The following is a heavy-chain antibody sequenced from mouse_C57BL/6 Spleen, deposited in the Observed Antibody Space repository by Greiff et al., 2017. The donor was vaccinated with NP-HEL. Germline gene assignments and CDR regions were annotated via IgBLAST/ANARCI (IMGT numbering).Heavy chain of an antibody. J-gene: IGHJ2*01. D-gene: IGHD4-1*01. CDR2: IRNKANGYTT. CDR3: ARYIPKTGYFDY. V-gene: IGHV7-3*01. Sequence: EVQLQESGGGLVQPGGSLSLSCAASGFTFTDYYMSWVRQPPGKALEWLGFIRNKANGYTTEYSASVKGRFTISRDNSQSILYLQMNALRAEDSATYYCARYIPKTGYFDYWGQGTTLTVSS. CDR1: GFTFTDYY.